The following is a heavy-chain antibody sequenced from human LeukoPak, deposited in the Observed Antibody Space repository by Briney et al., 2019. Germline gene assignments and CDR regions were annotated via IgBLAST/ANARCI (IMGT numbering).Heavy chain of an antibody. Sequence: SVKVSCKASGGPFSSYAIGWVRQAPGQGLEWMGGIIPVFGTTNYSQKFLGRVTITADESTTTAYLELSSLRSDDPAVYYCARGPIVVVPAAMGGYYYYMDVWGKGTTVTVSS. V-gene: IGHV1-69*01. J-gene: IGHJ6*03. CDR1: GGPFSSYA. CDR2: IIPVFGTT. D-gene: IGHD2-2*01. CDR3: ARGPIVVVPAAMGGYYYYMDV.